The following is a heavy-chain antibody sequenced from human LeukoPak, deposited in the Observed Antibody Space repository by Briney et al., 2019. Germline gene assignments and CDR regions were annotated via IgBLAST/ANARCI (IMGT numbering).Heavy chain of an antibody. D-gene: IGHD1-7*01. J-gene: IGHJ4*02. CDR2: ISDTGTS. V-gene: IGHV4-59*01. Sequence: SETLSLTCIVSGGSISGYYWSWIRQPPGRGLEWIGYISDTGTSVYNPSLKNRLSMLVDTSKDHFYLNLTSVTAADTAIYYCARTRTYLDYWGQGALVTVSS. CDR1: GGSISGYY. CDR3: ARTRTYLDY.